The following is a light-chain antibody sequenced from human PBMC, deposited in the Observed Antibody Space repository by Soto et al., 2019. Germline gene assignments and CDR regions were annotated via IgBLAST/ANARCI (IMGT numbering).Light chain of an antibody. J-gene: IGKJ5*01. CDR1: QRVYSN. V-gene: IGKV3-15*01. Sequence: QSPSTLSVSPGESXXXXXXXSQRVYSNLAWYQQRPGQAPRLLIYGASTRATGVPARFSGRGSGTEFTLTISSLQSEDFAVYYCQQYTNWSPNTFGQGTRLEI. CDR3: QQYTNWSPNT. CDR2: GAS.